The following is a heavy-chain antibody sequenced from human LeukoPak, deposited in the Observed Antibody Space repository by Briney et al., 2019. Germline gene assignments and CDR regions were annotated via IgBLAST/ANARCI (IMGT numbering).Heavy chain of an antibody. D-gene: IGHD3-22*01. CDR1: GGSISSYY. Sequence: SETLSLTCTVSGGSISSYYWSWIRQPPGKGLEWIGEINHSGSTNYNPSLKSRVTISVDTSKNQFSLKLSSVTAADTAVYYCARAPPYYYDSSGYDYWGQGTLVTVSS. V-gene: IGHV4-34*01. J-gene: IGHJ4*02. CDR3: ARAPPYYYDSSGYDY. CDR2: INHSGST.